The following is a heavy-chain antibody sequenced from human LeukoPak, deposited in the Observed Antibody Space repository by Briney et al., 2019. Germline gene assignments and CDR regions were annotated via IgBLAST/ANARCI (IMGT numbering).Heavy chain of an antibody. V-gene: IGHV3-53*01. J-gene: IGHJ4*01. D-gene: IGHD6-13*01. CDR3: SRSGDSRWLYEGTGY. CDR1: GFTVSSNY. CDR2: IYSGGST. Sequence: GGSLRLSCAASGFTVSSNYMSWVRQAPGKGLEWVSVIYSGGSTYYADSVKGRFTISRDNSKNTLYLQMNSLRAEDTAVYYCSRSGDSRWLYEGTGYLGQGTLVTVSS.